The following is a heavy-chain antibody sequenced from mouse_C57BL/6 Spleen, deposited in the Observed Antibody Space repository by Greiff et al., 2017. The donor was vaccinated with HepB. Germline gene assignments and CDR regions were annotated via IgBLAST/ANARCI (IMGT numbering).Heavy chain of an antibody. V-gene: IGHV1-54*01. CDR2: INPGSGGT. J-gene: IGHJ2*01. CDR3: ARCEGTYGSSPFDY. Sequence: QVQLKESGAELVRPGTSVKVSCKASGYAFTNYLIEWVKQRPGQGLEWIGVINPGSGGTNYNEKFKGKATLTADKSSSTAYMQLSSLTSEDSAVYFCARCEGTYGSSPFDYWGQGTTLTVSS. D-gene: IGHD1-1*01. CDR1: GYAFTNYL.